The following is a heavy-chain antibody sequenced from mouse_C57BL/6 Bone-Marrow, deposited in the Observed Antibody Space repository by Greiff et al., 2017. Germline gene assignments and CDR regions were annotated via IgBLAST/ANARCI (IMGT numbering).Heavy chain of an antibody. Sequence: QVQLQQSGPELVKPGASVKISCKASGYAFSSSWMNWVKQRPGKGLEWIGRIYPGDGDTNYNGKFKGKATLTADKSSSTAYMQRSGLTSEDSAVYFCARIGTGGSSYVDAYWGKGTLVTVSA. V-gene: IGHV1-82*01. CDR1: GYAFSSSW. CDR2: IYPGDGDT. CDR3: ARIGTGGSSYVDAY. J-gene: IGHJ3*01. D-gene: IGHD1-1*01.